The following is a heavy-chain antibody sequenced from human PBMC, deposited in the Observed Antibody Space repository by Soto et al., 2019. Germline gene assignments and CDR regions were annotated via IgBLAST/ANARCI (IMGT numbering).Heavy chain of an antibody. D-gene: IGHD3-10*01. V-gene: IGHV3-33*01. CDR1: GFTFSNYG. Sequence: GSLRLSCAASGFTFSNYGMHWVRQAPGKGLEWVAIIWYDGSNKYYADSVKGRFTISRDNSKNTVYLQMNSLRAEDTAMYFCAAGEPLNYRGQGTLVTVSS. CDR3: AAGEPLNY. CDR2: IWYDGSNK. J-gene: IGHJ4*02.